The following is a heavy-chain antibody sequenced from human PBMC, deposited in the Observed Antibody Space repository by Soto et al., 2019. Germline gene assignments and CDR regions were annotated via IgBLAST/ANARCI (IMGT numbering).Heavy chain of an antibody. CDR2: INPDGSST. J-gene: IGHJ4*02. CDR3: ARDNWNSY. D-gene: IGHD1-7*01. Sequence: EVQLAESGGGLVQPGGSLRLSCAATGFTFSNYWMHWVRQVPGGGLVWVSRINPDGSSTNYADSVKGRFTMSRDNAKNMVYLEINSLRAEDTAVYYCARDNWNSYWGQGIMVNVSS. CDR1: GFTFSNYW. V-gene: IGHV3-74*01.